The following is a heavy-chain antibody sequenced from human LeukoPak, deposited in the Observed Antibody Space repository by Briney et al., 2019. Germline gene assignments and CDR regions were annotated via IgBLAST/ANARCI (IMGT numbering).Heavy chain of an antibody. CDR2: ISYDGSNK. CDR3: AKDLSGRKGSFDY. V-gene: IGHV3-30*18. CDR1: RFTFSSYG. D-gene: IGHD3-10*01. J-gene: IGHJ4*02. Sequence: PGRSLRLSCAASRFTFSSYGMHWVRQAPGKGLEWVAVISYDGSNKHYADSVKGRFTISRDNSKNTLYLQMNSLRAEDTAVYYCAKDLSGRKGSFDYWGQGTLVTVSS.